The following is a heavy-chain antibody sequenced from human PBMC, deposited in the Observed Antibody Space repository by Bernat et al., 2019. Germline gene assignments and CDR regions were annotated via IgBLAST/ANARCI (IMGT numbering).Heavy chain of an antibody. V-gene: IGHV3-23*01. CDR1: GFTFSSYA. Sequence: EVQLLESGGGLVQPGGSLRLSCAASGFTFSSYAMSWVRQAPGKGLEWVSVISGSGGSTYYADSVKGRFTISRDNSKNTVYLQMNSLRAEDMAVYYCAKGGANWGILDYWGQGTLVTVSS. CDR2: ISGSGGST. J-gene: IGHJ4*02. CDR3: AKGGANWGILDY. D-gene: IGHD7-27*01.